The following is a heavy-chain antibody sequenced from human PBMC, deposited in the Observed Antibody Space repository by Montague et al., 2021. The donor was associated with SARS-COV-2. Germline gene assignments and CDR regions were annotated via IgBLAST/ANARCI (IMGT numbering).Heavy chain of an antibody. V-gene: IGHV4-59*08. CDR1: GGSISSYY. D-gene: IGHD5-24*01. Sequence: SETLSLTCTVSGGSISSYYWSWIRQPPGKGLEWIGYIYYSGSTNCNPSLKSRVTTSVDTSKNQFSLKLSSVTAADTAVYYCARLGLQLLGGHYFDYWGQETLVTVSS. CDR2: IYYSGST. CDR3: ARLGLQLLGGHYFDY. J-gene: IGHJ4*02.